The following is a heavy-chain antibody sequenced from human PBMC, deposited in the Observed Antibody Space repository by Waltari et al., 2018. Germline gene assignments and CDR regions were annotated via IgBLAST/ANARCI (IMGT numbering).Heavy chain of an antibody. CDR3: ARGSFSSTSLRWLDV. CDR1: GGSISSYY. D-gene: IGHD2-2*01. CDR2: IYYSGST. Sequence: QVQLQESGPGLVKPSETLSLTCTVSGGSISSYYWRWIRQPPGKGLEWIGYIYYSGSTNYNPSLKSRVTISVDTSKNQFSLKLSSVTAADTAVYYCARGSFSSTSLRWLDVWGQGTTVTVSS. V-gene: IGHV4-59*01. J-gene: IGHJ6*02.